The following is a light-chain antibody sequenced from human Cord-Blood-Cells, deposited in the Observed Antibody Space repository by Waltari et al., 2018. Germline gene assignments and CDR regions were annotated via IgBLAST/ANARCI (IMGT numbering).Light chain of an antibody. CDR1: SSDVGGYNY. CDR2: EVS. CDR3: SSYAGSNNVV. Sequence: QSALTQPPSASGSPGQSGTISCTGTSSDVGGYNYVSWYQQHPGKAPKRMIYEVSKRPSGFPDRFSGSKSGNTASLTVSGLQAEDEADYYCSSYAGSNNVVFGGGTKLTVL. J-gene: IGLJ2*01. V-gene: IGLV2-8*01.